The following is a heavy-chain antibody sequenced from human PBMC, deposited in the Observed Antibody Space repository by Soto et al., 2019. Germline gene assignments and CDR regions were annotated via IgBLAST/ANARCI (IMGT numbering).Heavy chain of an antibody. Sequence: SETLSLTCAVYGGTFSGYYGGWIRQPPGKGLEWIGEIDHSGSTNYNPSLKSRVTISVDTSKNQFSLKVSSVTAADTAVYYCARGDPTSEAITSSPDHWGQGGLVT. V-gene: IGHV4-34*01. J-gene: IGHJ4*02. CDR1: GGTFSGYY. D-gene: IGHD3-10*01. CDR2: IDHSGST. CDR3: ARGDPTSEAITSSPDH.